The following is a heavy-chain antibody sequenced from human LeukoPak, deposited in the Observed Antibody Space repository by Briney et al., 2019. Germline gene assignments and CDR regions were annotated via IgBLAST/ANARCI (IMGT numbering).Heavy chain of an antibody. CDR1: GFTFNVYG. Sequence: GKSLRLSCAASGFTFNVYGMHWVRQAPGKGLEWLAFISFDGTNTYYADSVKGRFTISRDNSKNSLYLQMNSLRAEDTALYYCARVLRYFDAVDYWGQGTLVTVSS. CDR2: ISFDGTNT. D-gene: IGHD3-9*01. J-gene: IGHJ4*02. CDR3: ARVLRYFDAVDY. V-gene: IGHV3-30*03.